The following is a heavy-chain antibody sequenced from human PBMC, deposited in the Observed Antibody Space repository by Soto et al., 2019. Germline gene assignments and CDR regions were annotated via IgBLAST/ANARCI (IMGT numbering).Heavy chain of an antibody. V-gene: IGHV1-8*01. J-gene: IGHJ5*02. CDR1: GYTFTSYD. CDR2: MSPNSGIT. Sequence: QVQLVQSGAEVKKPGASVKVSCKASGYTFTSYDINWVRQAPGQGLEWMGWMSPNSGITGYAQKFQGRVTMTRNTSISTAYMELSSLRSDDTAVYYCAREGGYGSGTYYNDPWGQGTLVTVSS. CDR3: AREGGYGSGTYYNDP. D-gene: IGHD3-10*01.